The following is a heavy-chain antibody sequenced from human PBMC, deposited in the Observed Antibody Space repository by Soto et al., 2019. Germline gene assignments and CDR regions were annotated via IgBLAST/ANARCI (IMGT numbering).Heavy chain of an antibody. Sequence: QVQLVQSGAEVKKPGSSVKVSCKASGGTFSSYAISWVRQAPGQGLEWMGGFIPIFGTANYAQKFQGRVTITADESTSTAYMELSSLRSEDTALYYCASTAYYYDSSGYYYPDYYYYYGMDVWGQGTTVTVSS. CDR2: FIPIFGTA. J-gene: IGHJ6*02. CDR1: GGTFSSYA. D-gene: IGHD3-22*01. CDR3: ASTAYYYDSSGYYYPDYYYYYGMDV. V-gene: IGHV1-69*01.